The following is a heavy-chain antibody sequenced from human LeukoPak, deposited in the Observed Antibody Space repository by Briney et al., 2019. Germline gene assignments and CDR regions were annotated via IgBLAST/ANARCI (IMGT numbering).Heavy chain of an antibody. D-gene: IGHD6-19*01. CDR1: GGSISSSSYY. Sequence: SETLSLTCTVSGGSISSSSYYWGWIRQPPGKGLQWIGSIYYSGSTYYNPSLKSRVTISVDTSKKQFSLKLSSVTAADTAVYYCARLPSDSSGWYRFDYWGQGTLIIVS. CDR2: IYYSGST. J-gene: IGHJ4*02. V-gene: IGHV4-39*01. CDR3: ARLPSDSSGWYRFDY.